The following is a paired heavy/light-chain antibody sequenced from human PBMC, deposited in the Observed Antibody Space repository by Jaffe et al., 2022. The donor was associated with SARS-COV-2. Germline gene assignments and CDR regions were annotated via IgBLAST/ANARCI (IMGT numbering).Heavy chain of an antibody. CDR3: AHRRAAWTGTFYFDH. V-gene: IGHV2-5*02. D-gene: IGHD3-9*01. CDR2: IYWDDDK. CDR1: GFSLSTREVG. Sequence: QITLKESGPTLVKPTQTLTLTCSFSGFSLSTREVGVAWIRQPPGKALEWLALIYWDDDKRYSPSLRTRLTITKDSSRDQVVLTMTNMDPTDTATYFCAHRRAAWTGTFYFDHWGQGTRVTVAS. J-gene: IGHJ4*02.
Light chain of an antibody. CDR2: DV. J-gene: IGLJ1*01. CDR3: GSYGSGTTHYV. Sequence: QPALTQPASVSGSPGQSITISCTGTDSDIGIFNSVSWYRQDADAAPKLLISDVNRPSGVSDRFASSTSGNTASLTISGLQADDEAEYFCGSYGSGTTHYVFGTGTRVTVL. V-gene: IGLV2-14*03. CDR1: DSDIGIFNS.